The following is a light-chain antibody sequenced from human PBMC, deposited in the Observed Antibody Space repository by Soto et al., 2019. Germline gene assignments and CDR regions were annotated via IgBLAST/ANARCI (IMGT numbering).Light chain of an antibody. V-gene: IGLV2-18*02. CDR3: SSYTGISRYV. CDR2: EVT. CDR1: SSEVGKYDR. J-gene: IGLJ1*01. Sequence: QSVLTRPPSVSGSPGQSVTFSSTGTSSEVGKYDRVSWYQQPPGTAPKLIIYEVTNRPSGVPARFSGSKSGNTASLTISGLQAEDEADYYCSSYTGISRYVFGAGTKVTV.